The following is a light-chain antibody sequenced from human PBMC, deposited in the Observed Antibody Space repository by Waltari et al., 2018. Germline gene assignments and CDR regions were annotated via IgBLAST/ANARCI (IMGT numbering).Light chain of an antibody. CDR1: QSITNY. Sequence: DIQMTQSPSSLSASVGDRVIITCRASQSITNYLNWYQQKPGKAPKLLIYAASSLQSGVPSRFSGSGSGTDFTLTISSLQPEDFATDYCQQSYSTPLYTFGQGTKLEIK. CDR3: QQSYSTPLYT. J-gene: IGKJ2*01. CDR2: AAS. V-gene: IGKV1-39*01.